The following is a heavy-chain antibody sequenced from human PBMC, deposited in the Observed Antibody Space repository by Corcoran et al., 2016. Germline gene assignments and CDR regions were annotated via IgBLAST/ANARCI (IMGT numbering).Heavy chain of an antibody. J-gene: IGHJ4*02. CDR1: GFTFSRYW. V-gene: IGHV3-7*01. CDR2: IKQDGSEK. Sequence: EVQLVESGGGLVQPGGSLRLSCAASGFTFSRYWMSWVRQAPGKGLGWVANIKQDGSEKYYVDSVKGRFTMSRDNAKNSLSLQMNSLKAEDTAVYYCARDSASDTLGYWGQGTLVTVSS. CDR3: ARDSASDTLGY. D-gene: IGHD5-18*01.